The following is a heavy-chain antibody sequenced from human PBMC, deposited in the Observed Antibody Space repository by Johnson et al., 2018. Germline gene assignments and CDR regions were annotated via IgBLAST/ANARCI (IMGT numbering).Heavy chain of an antibody. D-gene: IGHD6-13*01. V-gene: IGHV3-9*01. CDR2: ISWNSGSI. CDR1: GFTFDDYA. CDR3: AKDRRVGYSSSWYPYFQH. Sequence: VQLVESGGGLVQPGRSLRLSCAASGFTFDDYAMHWVRQAPGKGLEWVSGISWNSGSIGYADSVKGRFTISRDNAKNSLYLQMNSLRAEDTAVYYCAKDRRVGYSSSWYPYFQHWGQGTLVTVSS. J-gene: IGHJ1*01.